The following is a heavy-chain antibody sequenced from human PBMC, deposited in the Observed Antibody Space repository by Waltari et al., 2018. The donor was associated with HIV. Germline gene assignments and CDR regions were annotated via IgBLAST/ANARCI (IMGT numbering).Heavy chain of an antibody. CDR1: GIGVTGTV. J-gene: IGHJ4*02. Sequence: QLVESGGGLVQPGESLRISCGVSGIGVTGTVWRWVRQAPGKGPEWVAVIYRVGDTFYADSVQGRFTVSRDTSKNTLFLQMSSLKAEDTAVYYCANTPYDESGYLTLLFDNWGQGTTVTVAS. CDR3: ANTPYDESGYLTLLFDN. CDR2: IYRVGDT. V-gene: IGHV3-66*01. D-gene: IGHD5-12*01.